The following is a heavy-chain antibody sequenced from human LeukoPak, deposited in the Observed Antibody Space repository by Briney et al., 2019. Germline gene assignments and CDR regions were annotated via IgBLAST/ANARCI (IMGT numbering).Heavy chain of an antibody. J-gene: IGHJ4*02. CDR3: GKEVERHFDLKY. CDR2: FSGGGDS. CDR1: GFTSFIYA. Sequence: QPGGSLRLSCAASGFTSFIYAVSWVRQAPGKGLEWVSAFSGGGDSYYADSVKGRFTISRDNSKKILYLQMNSLRAEDTAVYYCGKEVERHFDLKYWGQGTLVTVSS. V-gene: IGHV3-23*01.